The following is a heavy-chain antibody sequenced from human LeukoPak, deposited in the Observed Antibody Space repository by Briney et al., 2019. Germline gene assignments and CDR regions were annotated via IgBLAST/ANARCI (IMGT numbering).Heavy chain of an antibody. CDR2: IIPILGIA. CDR3: AWAAAGINYFDY. Sequence: SVKVSCKAPGGTFSSYAISWVRQAPGQGLEWMGRIIPILGIANYAQKFQGRVTITADKSTSTAYMELSSLRSEDTAVYYCAWAAAGINYFDYWGQGTLVTVSS. D-gene: IGHD6-13*01. CDR1: GGTFSSYA. V-gene: IGHV1-69*04. J-gene: IGHJ4*02.